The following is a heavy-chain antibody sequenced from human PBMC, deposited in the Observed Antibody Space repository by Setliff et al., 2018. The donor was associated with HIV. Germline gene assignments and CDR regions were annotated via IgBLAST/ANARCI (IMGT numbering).Heavy chain of an antibody. CDR2: ISGSGGSA. CDR1: GFTVTVDNFA. J-gene: IGHJ5*02. CDR3: TKGSTTWPSRGWFDA. V-gene: IGHV3-23*01. D-gene: IGHD1-26*01. Sequence: SCAASGFTVTVDNFAMNWVRQAPGKGLEWVSGISGSGGSALYTDSVKGRFTISRDNSKKTVWLQMSSLRADDTAVYYCTKGSTTWPSRGWFDAWGQGTPITVS.